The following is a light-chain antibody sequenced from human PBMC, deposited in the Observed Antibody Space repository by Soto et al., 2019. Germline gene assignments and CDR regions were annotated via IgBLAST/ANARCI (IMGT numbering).Light chain of an antibody. CDR2: DAS. Sequence: EIVLTQSPATLSLSPGERATLSCRASQSVSSYLAWYQQKPGQAPRLLIYDASTRATGIPARFSGSGSGTDFTLTISSLEPEDFAVYYCQQRSNLPLTFGGGTEV. V-gene: IGKV3-11*01. J-gene: IGKJ4*01. CDR3: QQRSNLPLT. CDR1: QSVSSY.